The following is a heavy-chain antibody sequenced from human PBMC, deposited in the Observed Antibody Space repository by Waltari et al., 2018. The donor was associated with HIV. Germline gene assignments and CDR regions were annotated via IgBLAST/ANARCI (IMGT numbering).Heavy chain of an antibody. CDR1: GYTFTTYY. Sequence: QVLLVQSGAEVKKPGASVKVSCTTSGYTFTTYYVHWVRQAPGQGLEWMGKINPSGGGTTYAQKFQGRVTMTRDTSTSTVYMELGSLKSEDTAVFYCARDSDFVTYFGAFDFWSQGTMVTVSS. CDR3: ARDSDFVTYFGAFDF. CDR2: INPSGGGT. V-gene: IGHV1-46*01. J-gene: IGHJ3*01. D-gene: IGHD3-3*01.